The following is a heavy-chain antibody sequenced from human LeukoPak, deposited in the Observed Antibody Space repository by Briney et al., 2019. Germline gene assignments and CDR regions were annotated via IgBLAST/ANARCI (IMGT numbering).Heavy chain of an antibody. J-gene: IGHJ3*02. V-gene: IGHV4-61*02. Sequence: PSQTLSPTCTVSARSISSGSYYWNWIRQPAGKGLEWIVRIYTSGSTNYNPSLKSRVTISVDTSKNQFSLKLSSVTAADTAVYYCARDLSGPRGGDAFDIWDQGTMVTVSS. D-gene: IGHD1-26*01. CDR1: ARSISSGSYY. CDR3: ARDLSGPRGGDAFDI. CDR2: IYTSGST.